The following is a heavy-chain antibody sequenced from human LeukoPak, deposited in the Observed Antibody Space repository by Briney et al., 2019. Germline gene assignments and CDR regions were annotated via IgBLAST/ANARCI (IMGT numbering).Heavy chain of an antibody. CDR2: IYYSGST. CDR3: ARGRGGYSSSSYYYYYYYMDV. D-gene: IGHD6-6*01. Sequence: SGTLSLTCAASGGSISSSNWWSWVRQPPGKGLEWIGYIYYSGSTNYNPSLKSRVTISVDTSKNQFSLKLSSVTAADTAVYYCARGRGGYSSSSYYYYYYYMDVWGKGTTVTVSS. CDR1: GGSISSSNW. V-gene: IGHV4-4*02. J-gene: IGHJ6*03.